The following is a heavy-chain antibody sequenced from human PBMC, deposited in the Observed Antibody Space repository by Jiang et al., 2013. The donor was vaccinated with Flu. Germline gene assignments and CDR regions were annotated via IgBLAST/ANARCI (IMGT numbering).Heavy chain of an antibody. V-gene: IGHV3-23*01. CDR2: ISGSGGST. CDR3: AKGYCSSTSCYGTYWYFDL. D-gene: IGHD2-2*01. Sequence: VQLLESGGGLVQPGGSLRLSCAASGFTFSSYAMSWVRQAPGKGLEWVSAISGSGGSTYYADSVKGRFTISRDNSKNTLYLQMNSLRGEDTAVYYCAKGYCSSTSCYGTYWYFDLWGRGTLVTVSS. CDR1: GFTFSSYA. J-gene: IGHJ2*01.